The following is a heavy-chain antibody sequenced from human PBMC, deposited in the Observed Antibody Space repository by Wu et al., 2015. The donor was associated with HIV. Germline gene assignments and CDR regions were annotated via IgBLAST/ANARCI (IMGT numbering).Heavy chain of an antibody. D-gene: IGHD3-9*01. J-gene: IGHJ4*02. V-gene: IGHV1-69*05. CDR3: ARGLRDILTGYYSAFDY. Sequence: QVQLVQSGPEVKNPGSSVKVSCKASGGGFNSYAISWVRQAPGQGLEWMGGVIPVIGTPNFSQKFQGRVTITSDESTATVYMEMSTLRSEDTAVYYCARGLRDILTGYYSAFDYWGQGTLSSSPQ. CDR2: VIPVIGTP. CDR1: GGGFNSYA.